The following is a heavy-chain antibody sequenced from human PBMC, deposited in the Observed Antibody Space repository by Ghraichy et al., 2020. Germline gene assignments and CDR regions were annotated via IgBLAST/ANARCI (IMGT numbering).Heavy chain of an antibody. J-gene: IGHJ3*02. CDR3: AHNHGILTGLYAFDI. CDR2: IYWDDDK. CDR1: GFSLSTRGVG. Sequence: SGPTLVKPTQTLTLTCTFSGFSLSTRGVGVGWIRQPPGKALEWLALIYWDDDKRYSPSLKSRLTITKDTSKNQVVLTMTNMDPVDTATYYCAHNHGILTGLYAFDIWGQGTMVTVSS. V-gene: IGHV2-5*02. D-gene: IGHD3-9*01.